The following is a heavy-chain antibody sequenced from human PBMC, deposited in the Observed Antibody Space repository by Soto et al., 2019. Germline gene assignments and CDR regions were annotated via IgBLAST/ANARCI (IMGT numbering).Heavy chain of an antibody. V-gene: IGHV1-18*01. D-gene: IGHD6-19*01. J-gene: IGHJ6*02. CDR3: ARDTGAVAGPLSPHYYGMDV. CDR2: ISAYNGNT. CDR1: GYTFTSYG. Sequence: QVQLVQSGAEVKKPGASVKVSCKASGYTFTSYGISWVRQAPGQGLEWMGWISAYNGNTNYAQKLQGRVTMTTDTSTSTAYMELRGLRSDDTAVYYCARDTGAVAGPLSPHYYGMDVWGQGTTVTVSS.